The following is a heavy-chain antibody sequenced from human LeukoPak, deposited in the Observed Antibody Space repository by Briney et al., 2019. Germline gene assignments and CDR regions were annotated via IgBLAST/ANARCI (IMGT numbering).Heavy chain of an antibody. D-gene: IGHD3-22*01. V-gene: IGHV3-48*04. J-gene: IGHJ3*02. CDR1: GFTFSGHN. CDR2: ISSSSSTI. CDR3: ARPARGSSGYSSDAFDI. Sequence: GSLRLSCAASGFTFSGHNMNWVRQAPGKGLEWVSYISSSSSTIYYADSVKGRFTISRDNAKNSLYLQMNSLRAEDTAVYYCARPARGSSGYSSDAFDIWGQGTMVTVSS.